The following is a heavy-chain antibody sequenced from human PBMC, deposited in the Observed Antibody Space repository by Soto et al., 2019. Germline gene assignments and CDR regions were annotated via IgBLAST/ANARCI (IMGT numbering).Heavy chain of an antibody. Sequence: WASVKVSCKASGYTFTSYGISWVRQAPGQGLEWMGWISAYNGNTNYAQKLQGRVTMTTDTSTSTAYMELRSLRSDDTAVYYCARASVVVITSAPYYFDYWGQGTLVTVSS. CDR3: ARASVVVITSAPYYFDY. J-gene: IGHJ4*02. V-gene: IGHV1-18*04. D-gene: IGHD3-22*01. CDR2: ISAYNGNT. CDR1: GYTFTSYG.